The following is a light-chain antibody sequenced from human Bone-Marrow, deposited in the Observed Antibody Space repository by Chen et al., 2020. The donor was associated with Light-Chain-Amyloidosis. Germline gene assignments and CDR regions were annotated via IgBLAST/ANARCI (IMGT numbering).Light chain of an antibody. J-gene: IGLJ3*02. Sequence: SYVLTQPSSVSVAPGQTATIACGGNNIGSTSVHWYQQTPGQAPLLVVYDDSDRPSGIPERLSGSNSGNPATRPISRVEAGDEADYYCQVWDRSSDRPVFGGGTKLTVL. CDR3: QVWDRSSDRPV. CDR1: NIGSTS. V-gene: IGLV3-21*02. CDR2: DDS.